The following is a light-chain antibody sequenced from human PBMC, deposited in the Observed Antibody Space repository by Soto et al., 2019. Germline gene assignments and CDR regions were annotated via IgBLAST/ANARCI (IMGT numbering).Light chain of an antibody. CDR2: DAS. V-gene: IGKV1-5*01. CDR1: QSISNW. CDR3: QQYKGYVFN. J-gene: IGKJ4*01. Sequence: DIQMTQSPSTLSASVGDRVTITCRASQSISNWLAWYQQKPGKAPKLLIYDASSLESGVPSRFSGSGSGTEFILTISTLQPDDFATYYCQQYKGYVFNFGGGTKVEIK.